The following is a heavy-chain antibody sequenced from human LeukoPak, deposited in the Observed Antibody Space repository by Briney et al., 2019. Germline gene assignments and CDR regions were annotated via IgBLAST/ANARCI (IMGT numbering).Heavy chain of an antibody. V-gene: IGHV7-4-1*02. D-gene: IGHD2-21*02. CDR1: GYTFTSYA. CDR3: ARGPDVVVTAIPTGPFGY. CDR2: INTNTGNP. J-gene: IGHJ4*02. Sequence: GASVKVSCKASGYTFTSYAMNWVRQAPGQGLEWMGWINTNTGNPTYAQGFTGRFVFSLDTSVSTAYLQISSLKAEDTAVYYCARGPDVVVTAIPTGPFGYWGQGTLVTVSS.